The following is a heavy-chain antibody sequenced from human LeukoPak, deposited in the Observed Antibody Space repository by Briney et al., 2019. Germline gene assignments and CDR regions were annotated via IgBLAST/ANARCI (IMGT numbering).Heavy chain of an antibody. CDR3: ARDRGHYYGSGSYSQYWYFDL. J-gene: IGHJ2*01. CDR2: ISSSSSYI. V-gene: IGHV3-21*01. CDR1: GFTFSSYS. Sequence: GGSLRLSCAASGFTFSSYSMNWVRQAPGKGLEWVSSISSSSSYIYYADSVKGRFTISRDNAKNSLYLQMNSLRVEDTAVYYCARDRGHYYGSGSYSQYWYFDLWGRGTLVTVSS. D-gene: IGHD3-10*01.